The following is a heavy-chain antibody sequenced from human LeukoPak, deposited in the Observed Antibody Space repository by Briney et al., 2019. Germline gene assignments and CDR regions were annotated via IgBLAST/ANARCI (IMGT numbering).Heavy chain of an antibody. CDR1: GYTFTSYY. D-gene: IGHD3-22*01. V-gene: IGHV1-46*01. CDR2: INPSGGST. J-gene: IGHJ4*02. Sequence: ASVKVSCKASGYTFTSYYMHWVRQAPGQGLEWMGIINPSGGSTSYAQKFQGRVTMTRDMSTSTVYMELSSLRSEGTAVYYCARPPGPYDSSGYYFDYWGQGTLVTVSS. CDR3: ARPPGPYDSSGYYFDY.